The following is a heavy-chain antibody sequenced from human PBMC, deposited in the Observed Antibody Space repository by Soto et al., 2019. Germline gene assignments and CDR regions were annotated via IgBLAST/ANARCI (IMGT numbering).Heavy chain of an antibody. D-gene: IGHD6-13*01. CDR2: IYWDDDK. CDR1: GFSLSTSGVG. Sequence: SGPTLVKPTQTLTLTCTFSGFSLSTSGVGGGWIRQPPGKALEWLALIYWDDDKRYSPSLKSRLTITKDTSKNQVVLTMTNMDPVDTATYYCAHRGSSSWYKVYYFDYWGQGTLVTVSS. CDR3: AHRGSSSWYKVYYFDY. J-gene: IGHJ4*02. V-gene: IGHV2-5*02.